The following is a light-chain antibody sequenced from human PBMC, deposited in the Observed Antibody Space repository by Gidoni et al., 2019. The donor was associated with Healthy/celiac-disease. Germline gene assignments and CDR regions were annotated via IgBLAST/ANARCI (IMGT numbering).Light chain of an antibody. CDR2: AAS. CDR3: QQRYSTTWLT. J-gene: IGKJ4*01. CDR1: QSIRSY. V-gene: IGKV1-39*01. Sequence: IQLTQSPSSLSASVGDRVTITCRASQSIRSYLNWYQQKPGKAPKLLIYAASSLQSGVASRFSGSGTGTEFNLTISSRKPEDVETYDCQQRYSTTWLTFGGGTKVEIK.